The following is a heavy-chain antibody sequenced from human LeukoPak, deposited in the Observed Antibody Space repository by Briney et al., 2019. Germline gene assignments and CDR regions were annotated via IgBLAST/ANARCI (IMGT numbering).Heavy chain of an antibody. CDR1: GFTFSSYG. J-gene: IGHJ4*02. CDR3: AKGFIVVVPAAFDY. Sequence: GGSLRLSCAASGFTFSSYGMHWVRQAPGKGLEWVAFIRYDGSNKYYADSVKGRYTISRDNSKNTLYLQMNSLRAEDTAVYYCAKGFIVVVPAAFDYWGQGTLVTVSS. V-gene: IGHV3-30*02. D-gene: IGHD2-2*01. CDR2: IRYDGSNK.